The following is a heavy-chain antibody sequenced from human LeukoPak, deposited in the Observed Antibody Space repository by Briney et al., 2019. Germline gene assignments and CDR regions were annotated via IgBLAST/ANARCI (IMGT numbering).Heavy chain of an antibody. D-gene: IGHD3-10*01. CDR2: ISGSGGST. Sequence: GGSLRLSCAASGFTFSSYAMSWVRQAPGKGLEWVSAISGSGGSTYYADSVKGRFTISRDNSKNSLYLQMNSLRAEDTAVYYCARGLSGSGSYYTWGQGTLVTVSS. J-gene: IGHJ5*02. CDR3: ARGLSGSGSYYT. V-gene: IGHV3-23*01. CDR1: GFTFSSYA.